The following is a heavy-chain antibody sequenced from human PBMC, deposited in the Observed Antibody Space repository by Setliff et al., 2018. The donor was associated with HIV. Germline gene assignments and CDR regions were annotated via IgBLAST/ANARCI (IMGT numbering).Heavy chain of an antibody. CDR1: GYTFIDFY. CDR3: ARAYDVLTGYFDY. CDR2: ISAYNGDT. J-gene: IGHJ4*02. D-gene: IGHD3-9*01. V-gene: IGHV1-18*04. Sequence: GASVKVSCKASGYTFIDFYIHWVRQAPGQGLEWMGWISAYNGDTNYAQKLQGRLIMTTDTSTSTAYMELRSLRSDDTAVYYCARAYDVLTGYFDYWGQGTLVTVS.